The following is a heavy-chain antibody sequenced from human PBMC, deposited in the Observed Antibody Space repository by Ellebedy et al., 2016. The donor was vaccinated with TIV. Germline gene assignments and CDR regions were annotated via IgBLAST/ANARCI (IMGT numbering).Heavy chain of an antibody. CDR2: TYYRSKWYH. CDR1: GDSVSSNLAA. CDR3: GRDASEPGQPSWGWDY. J-gene: IGHJ4*02. D-gene: IGHD1-26*01. Sequence: SQTLSLTCXISGDSVSSNLAAWNWIRQSPSRGLEWLGRTYYRSKWYHDYAVSVKGRIIINPDTSENQFSLHLISVTPEDTAVYYCGRDASEPGQPSWGWDYWGQGSLVTVSS. V-gene: IGHV6-1*01.